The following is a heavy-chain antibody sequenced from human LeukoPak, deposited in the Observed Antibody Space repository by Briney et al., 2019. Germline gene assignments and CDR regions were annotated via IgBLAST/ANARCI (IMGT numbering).Heavy chain of an antibody. CDR3: AKAPRSSGASETNWFDP. J-gene: IGHJ5*02. Sequence: GGSLRLSCAASGFTFNTYTMNWVRQAPGKGLEWVSYISGSSGIIDYADSVRGRFTISRDNSMNTLYLQMNTLRAEDTAVYYCAKAPRSSGASETNWFDPWGQGTLVTVSS. D-gene: IGHD1-26*01. V-gene: IGHV3-48*01. CDR2: ISGSSGII. CDR1: GFTFNTYT.